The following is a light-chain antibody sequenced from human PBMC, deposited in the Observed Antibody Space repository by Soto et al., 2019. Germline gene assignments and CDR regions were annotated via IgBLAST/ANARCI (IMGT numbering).Light chain of an antibody. CDR1: QSVLYRPNNHKNY. V-gene: IGKV4-1*01. J-gene: IGKJ4*01. CDR2: WAS. Sequence: DIVMTQSPDSLAVSLGERATINCTSSQSVLYRPNNHKNYLACYQQKPGQPHKLLIYWASTLESGVPDRFTGSGSGTDFTVTISRLQAEDVAVYYCQQCNSSSLLTFGGGTRVEIK. CDR3: QQCNSSSLLT.